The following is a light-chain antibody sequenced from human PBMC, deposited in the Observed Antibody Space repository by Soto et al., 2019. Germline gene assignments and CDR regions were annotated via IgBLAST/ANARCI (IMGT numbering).Light chain of an antibody. CDR2: ATS. J-gene: IGKJ2*01. V-gene: IGKV3-20*01. CDR1: QSVSSRD. CDR3: QQYDNSPGYT. Sequence: EIVLTQSPGTLSLSPGERATLSCRASQSVSSRDLAWYQQKPGQAPRLLIYATSSRAAGIPDRFSGSGSGTDFTLTISRLEPEDFAVYYCQQYDNSPGYTFGQGTTVDIK.